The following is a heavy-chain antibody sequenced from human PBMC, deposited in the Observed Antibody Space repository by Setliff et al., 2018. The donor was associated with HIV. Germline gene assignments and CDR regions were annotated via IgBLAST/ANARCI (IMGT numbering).Heavy chain of an antibody. Sequence: SETLSLTCTVSGGSSSSSSFYWGWIRQPPGKGLEWIGYIYYSGSTNYNPSLKSRVTISVDTSKNQFSLKLSSVTAADTAVYYCARGDGTKYYYYYYMDVWGKGTTVTVSS. CDR1: GGSSSSSSFY. J-gene: IGHJ6*03. CDR2: IYYSGST. V-gene: IGHV4-61*05. D-gene: IGHD1-7*01. CDR3: ARGDGTKYYYYYYMDV.